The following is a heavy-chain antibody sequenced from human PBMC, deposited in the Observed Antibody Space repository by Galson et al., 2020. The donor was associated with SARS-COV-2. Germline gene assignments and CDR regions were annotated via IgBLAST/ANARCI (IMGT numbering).Heavy chain of an antibody. CDR2: IDSDGSTT. CDR1: GFTFGSYW. Sequence: TGGSLRLSCVASGFTFGSYWLHWVRQVPGKGPMWVARIDSDGSTTNYADSVKGRFTISRDNGKKTLYLQMNSLRVEDTALYYCVRDDGLRTLDHWGQGTLVTVSS. CDR3: VRDDGLRTLDH. J-gene: IGHJ4*02. V-gene: IGHV3-74*01. D-gene: IGHD2-15*01.